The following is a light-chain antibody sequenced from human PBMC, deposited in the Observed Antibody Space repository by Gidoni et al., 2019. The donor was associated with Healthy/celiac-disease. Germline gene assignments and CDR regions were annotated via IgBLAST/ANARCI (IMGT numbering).Light chain of an antibody. V-gene: IGKV3-11*01. CDR3: QQRSSSLT. CDR1: QIIGNY. Sequence: EVVLTQSPATLSLSPGEVATLSCRASQIIGNYLGWYQQKPGQAPSLLIYDASNRATGIPARFSGSGSGTDFTLTISSLEPEDFAVYYCQQRSSSLTFGGGTKVEIK. J-gene: IGKJ4*01. CDR2: DAS.